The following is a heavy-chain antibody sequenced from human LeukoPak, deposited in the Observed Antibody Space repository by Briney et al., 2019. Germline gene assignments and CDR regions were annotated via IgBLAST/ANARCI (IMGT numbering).Heavy chain of an antibody. CDR1: GFSLSSYS. D-gene: IGHD3-9*01. CDR2: ISIGSTTI. Sequence: GGSLRLSCAASGFSLSSYSTNWVRPAPGKGLEWVSYISIGSTTISYADSVKGRFPISRDNAKSSLFLQMDTLRYDDTSVYFCARFDWLLAFDYWGQGTLVTVSS. CDR3: ARFDWLLAFDY. V-gene: IGHV3-48*02. J-gene: IGHJ4*02.